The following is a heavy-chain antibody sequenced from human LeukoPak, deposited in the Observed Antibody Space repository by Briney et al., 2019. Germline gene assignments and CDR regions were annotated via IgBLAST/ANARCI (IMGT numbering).Heavy chain of an antibody. Sequence: GGSLRLSCAASGFTFSSYWMSWVRQAPGKGLEWMANIKQDGSEKYYVDSVKGRFTISRDNAKNSLYLQMNSLRAEDTGVYYCARDPGYCSSTSCYYYFDYWGQGTLVTVSS. J-gene: IGHJ4*02. CDR3: ARDPGYCSSTSCYYYFDY. CDR2: IKQDGSEK. V-gene: IGHV3-7*03. CDR1: GFTFSSYW. D-gene: IGHD2-2*01.